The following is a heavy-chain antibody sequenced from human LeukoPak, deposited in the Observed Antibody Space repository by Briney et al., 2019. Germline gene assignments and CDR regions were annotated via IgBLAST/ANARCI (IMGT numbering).Heavy chain of an antibody. CDR1: GFTFSSYA. CDR3: ASGGAPYDFWSGYYGPYLDY. D-gene: IGHD3-3*01. CDR2: ISSSSSYI. V-gene: IGHV3-21*01. J-gene: IGHJ4*02. Sequence: GGSLRLSCAASGFTFSSYAMSWVRQAPGKGLEWVSSISSSSSYIYYADSVKGRFTISRDNAKNSLYLQMNSLRAEDTAVYYCASGGAPYDFWSGYYGPYLDYWGQGTLVTVSS.